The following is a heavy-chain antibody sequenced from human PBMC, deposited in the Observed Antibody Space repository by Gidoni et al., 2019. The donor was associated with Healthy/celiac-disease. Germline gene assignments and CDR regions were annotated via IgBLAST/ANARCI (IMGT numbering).Heavy chain of an antibody. Sequence: QLQLQASGPGLVKPSETLSLTCTVSGRSISSSSYYWGWIRQPPGKVLEWSGSIYFGGSTYYNPSLKSRVTISVDTSKNQFSLKLSSVTAADTAVYYCARRGRGGMDVWGQGTTVTVSS. CDR1: GRSISSSSYY. D-gene: IGHD3-10*01. CDR3: ARRGRGGMDV. J-gene: IGHJ6*02. CDR2: IYFGGST. V-gene: IGHV4-39*01.